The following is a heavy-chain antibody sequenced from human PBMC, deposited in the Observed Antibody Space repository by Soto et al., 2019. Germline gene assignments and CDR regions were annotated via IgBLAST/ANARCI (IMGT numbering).Heavy chain of an antibody. Sequence: EVQLVESGGGLVQPGGSLRLSCAASAFTFSSYAMHWVRQAPGKGLEYVSAISSNGGSTYYANSGKGRFTISRDNSKNTLYLQMGSLRAEDMAVYYCARNYGCNSYAFAIWGQGTMVTVSS. CDR1: AFTFSSYA. D-gene: IGHD3-16*01. CDR3: ARNYGCNSYAFAI. CDR2: ISSNGGST. V-gene: IGHV3-64*01. J-gene: IGHJ3*02.